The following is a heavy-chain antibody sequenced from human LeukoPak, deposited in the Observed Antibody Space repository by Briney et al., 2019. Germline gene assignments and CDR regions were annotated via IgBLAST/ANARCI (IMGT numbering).Heavy chain of an antibody. D-gene: IGHD6-19*01. CDR2: ISSNGGST. CDR3: AKAYSSGWVLRY. J-gene: IGHJ4*02. V-gene: IGHV3-64*01. Sequence: GGSLRLSCAASGFTFSRYAMHWVRQAPGKGLESVSAISSNGGSTYYANSVKGRFTISRDNSKNTLYLQMNSLRAEDTAVYYCAKAYSSGWVLRYWGQGTLVTVSS. CDR1: GFTFSRYA.